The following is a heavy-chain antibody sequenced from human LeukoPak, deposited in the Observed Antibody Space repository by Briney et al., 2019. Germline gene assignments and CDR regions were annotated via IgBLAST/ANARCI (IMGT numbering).Heavy chain of an antibody. CDR3: AKDTYYYDSSGYFDY. J-gene: IGHJ4*02. CDR1: GFTFDDYA. CDR2: ISWNSGSI. Sequence: QPGGSLGLSCAASGFTFDDYAMHWVRQAPGKGLEWVSGISWNSGSIGYADSVKGRFTISRDNAKNSLYLQMNSLRAEDTALYYCAKDTYYYDSSGYFDYWGQGTLVTVSS. V-gene: IGHV3-9*01. D-gene: IGHD3-22*01.